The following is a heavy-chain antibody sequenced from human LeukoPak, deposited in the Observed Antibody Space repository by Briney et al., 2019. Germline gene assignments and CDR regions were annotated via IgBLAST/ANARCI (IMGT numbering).Heavy chain of an antibody. D-gene: IGHD1-26*01. CDR3: ARDSFSGSSLDY. Sequence: GGSLRLSCAASGFTFDEYGMSWIRQAPGKGLEWVSSINWDGGSTAYADSVQGRFTISRDNAKNSLHLQMKSLRAEDTALYYCARDSFSGSSLDYWGQGTLVTVTS. J-gene: IGHJ4*02. CDR2: INWDGGST. CDR1: GFTFDEYG. V-gene: IGHV3-20*04.